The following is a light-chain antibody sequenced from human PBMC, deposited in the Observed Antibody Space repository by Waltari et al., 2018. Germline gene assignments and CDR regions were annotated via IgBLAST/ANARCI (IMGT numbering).Light chain of an antibody. CDR2: ATS. CDR1: QSVTSNK. V-gene: IGKV3-20*01. CDR3: EQYDSAPLT. J-gene: IGKJ4*01. Sequence: EIVLTQSPGTLSLSPGERATLSCRASQSVTSNKLAWYQQKPGQAPSLLSYATSTRATGIPDRFSGSGSGTDFTLTISGLGPDDFAVYYCEQYDSAPLTFGGGTKVEI.